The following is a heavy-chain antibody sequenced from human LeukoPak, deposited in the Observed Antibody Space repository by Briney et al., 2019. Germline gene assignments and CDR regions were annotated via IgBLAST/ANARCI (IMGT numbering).Heavy chain of an antibody. CDR3: AKHRAILLNYDIWTGYFDY. J-gene: IGHJ4*02. D-gene: IGHD3-9*01. V-gene: IGHV3-30*18. CDR1: GFTFSCYG. Sequence: GGSLRLSCAASGFTFSCYGMHWVRQAPGKGLEWVAVISYDGSNKYYADFVKGRFTISSDNSKNTLYLQMSSLSADDTAVYYCAKHRAILLNYDIWTGYFDYWGQATQVGDSS. CDR2: ISYDGSNK.